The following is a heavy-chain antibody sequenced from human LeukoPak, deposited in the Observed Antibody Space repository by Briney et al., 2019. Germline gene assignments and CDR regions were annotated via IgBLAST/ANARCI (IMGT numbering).Heavy chain of an antibody. J-gene: IGHJ4*02. CDR3: ARNVLLWFGGRIQPQKLDY. Sequence: KPSETLSLTCTVSGGSISSYYWSWIRQPAGKGLEWIGRIYTSGSTNYNPSLKSRVTISVDTSKNQFSLKLSSVTAADTAVYYCARNVLLWFGGRIQPQKLDYWGQGTLVTVSS. CDR1: GGSISSYY. D-gene: IGHD3-10*01. V-gene: IGHV4-4*07. CDR2: IYTSGST.